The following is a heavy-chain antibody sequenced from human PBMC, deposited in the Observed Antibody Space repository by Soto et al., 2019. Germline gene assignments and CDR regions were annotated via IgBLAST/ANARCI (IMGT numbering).Heavy chain of an antibody. J-gene: IGHJ4*02. D-gene: IGHD5-18*01. Sequence: ASVKVSCKASGYTFTSYYMHWVRQAPGQGLEWMGIINPSGGSTSYAQKFQGRVTVTRDTSTSTVYMELSSLRSEDTAVYYCARALPRSSGYSYGALGYWGQGTLVTVSS. V-gene: IGHV1-46*01. CDR2: INPSGGST. CDR3: ARALPRSSGYSYGALGY. CDR1: GYTFTSYY.